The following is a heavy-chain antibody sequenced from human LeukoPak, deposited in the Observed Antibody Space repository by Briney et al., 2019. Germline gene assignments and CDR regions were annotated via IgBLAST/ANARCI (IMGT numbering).Heavy chain of an antibody. D-gene: IGHD5-18*01. J-gene: IGHJ6*01. Sequence: ASLKASCTASGYTLTGSFMPWVRQSPGQGLGCLGWINPNCGVTTSAKKFPGRVNMTRDKSISTAYMQRSRLRSDDTAVYYCASIEDVDTAHQWNYYYYYGMDVWRQGSTVTVSS. CDR3: ASIEDVDTAHQWNYYYYYGMDV. CDR2: INPNCGVT. CDR1: GYTLTGSF. V-gene: IGHV1-2*02.